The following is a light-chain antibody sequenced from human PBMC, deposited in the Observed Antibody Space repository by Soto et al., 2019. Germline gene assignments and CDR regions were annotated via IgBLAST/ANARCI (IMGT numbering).Light chain of an antibody. J-gene: IGKJ5*01. Sequence: EIVMTQSPATLSVSPGERATLSCRASQSVSSNLAWYQQQPGQPPRLVIYGASNRATGVPARFSGSGSGTESTLAISSLQSEDFAVYYCQQYNDWPPITFGQGTRLENK. CDR2: GAS. V-gene: IGKV3-15*01. CDR3: QQYNDWPPIT. CDR1: QSVSSN.